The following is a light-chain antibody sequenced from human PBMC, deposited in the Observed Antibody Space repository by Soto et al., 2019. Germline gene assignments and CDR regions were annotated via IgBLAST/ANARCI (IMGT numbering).Light chain of an antibody. CDR3: QQYNNWPLT. Sequence: DIVMTQSPATLSVPTGARDTLSCRASQSISDNLAWYQQKPGQAPRLLIYGASTGATSIPARFSGSGSGTEFTLTISSLQSEDFAIYSCQQYNNWPLTCGRGTKVDIK. J-gene: IGKJ4*01. V-gene: IGKV3-15*01. CDR1: QSISDN. CDR2: GAS.